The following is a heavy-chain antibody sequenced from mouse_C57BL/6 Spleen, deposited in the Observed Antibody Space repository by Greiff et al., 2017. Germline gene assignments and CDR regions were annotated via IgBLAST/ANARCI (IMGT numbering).Heavy chain of an antibody. J-gene: IGHJ1*03. Sequence: VKLMESGPGLVAPSQSLSITCTVSGFSLTSYAISWVRQPPGKGLEWLGVIWTGGGTNYNSALKSRLSISKDNSKSQVFLKMNSLQTDDTARYYCARNARSGYWWYFDVWGTGTTVTVSS. CDR2: IWTGGGT. V-gene: IGHV2-9-1*01. CDR3: ARNARSGYWWYFDV. D-gene: IGHD1-1*01. CDR1: GFSLTSYA.